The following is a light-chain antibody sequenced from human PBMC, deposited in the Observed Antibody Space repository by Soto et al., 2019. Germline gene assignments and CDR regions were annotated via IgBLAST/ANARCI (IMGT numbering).Light chain of an antibody. V-gene: IGLV1-40*01. Sequence: QSVLTQPPSVSGAPGQRVTISCTGSSSNIGAGYDVHWYQQLPGAAPKLLIYGNSNRPSGVPDRFSGSRSGTSASLAITGLRPEDEADYYCSAYTARSTLVFGGGTKVTV. CDR2: GNS. CDR3: SAYTARSTLV. J-gene: IGLJ3*02. CDR1: SSNIGAGYD.